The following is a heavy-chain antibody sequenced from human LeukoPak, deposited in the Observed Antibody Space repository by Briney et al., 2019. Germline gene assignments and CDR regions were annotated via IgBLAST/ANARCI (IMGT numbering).Heavy chain of an antibody. V-gene: IGHV1-2*02. CDR1: GYTFTDYY. CDR3: ARDLALNHYYYYYGMDV. Sequence: ASVKVSCKASGYTFTDYYLHWVRQAPGQGLEWMGWINPLIGGTQYAQRFQGRVTMTRDTSIGTVYMELSGLRSDDTAVYFCARDLALNHYYYYYGMDVWGQGTTVTVSS. CDR2: INPLIGGT. J-gene: IGHJ6*02.